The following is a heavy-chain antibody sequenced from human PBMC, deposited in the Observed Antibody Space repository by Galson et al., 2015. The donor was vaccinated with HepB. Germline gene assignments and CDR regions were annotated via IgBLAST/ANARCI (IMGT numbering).Heavy chain of an antibody. CDR1: GYTFTSYY. Sequence: SVKVSCKASGYTFTSYYIHWVRQAPGQGLEWMGIINPNDNTKSYARKFQGRVTMTRDTSTSTVYMDLSSLRSEDTAVYYCARPYPPSGFDPWGQETLVTVSS. J-gene: IGHJ5*02. CDR2: INPNDNTK. V-gene: IGHV1-46*01. D-gene: IGHD3-16*01. CDR3: ARPYPPSGFDP.